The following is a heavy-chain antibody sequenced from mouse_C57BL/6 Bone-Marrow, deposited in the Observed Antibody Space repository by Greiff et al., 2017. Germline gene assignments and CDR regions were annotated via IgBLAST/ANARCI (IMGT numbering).Heavy chain of an antibody. J-gene: IGHJ4*01. CDR3: NKFITTVVANYAMDY. Sequence: VKLQQPGAELVKPGASVKMSCKASGYTFTSYWITWVKQRPGQGLEWIGDIYPGSGSTNYNEKFKSKATLTVDTSSSTAYMQLSSLTSEDSAVYYCNKFITTVVANYAMDYWGQGTSVTVSS. D-gene: IGHD1-1*01. CDR1: GYTFTSYW. CDR2: IYPGSGST. V-gene: IGHV1-55*01.